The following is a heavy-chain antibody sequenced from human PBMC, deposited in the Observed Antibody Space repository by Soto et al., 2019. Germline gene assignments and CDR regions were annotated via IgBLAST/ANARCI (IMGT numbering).Heavy chain of an antibody. CDR3: ESPKVTTHFDY. Sequence: ASVKVSCKVSGYTLTELPMHWVRQAPGKELEWMGGFDPEDGETIYAQKFQVRITMTKDTSIDTAYMELMSLRAEDAEVCYCESPKVTTHFDYWGQGTLVTVSS. CDR1: GYTLTELP. CDR2: FDPEDGET. V-gene: IGHV1-24*01. D-gene: IGHD4-17*01. J-gene: IGHJ4*02.